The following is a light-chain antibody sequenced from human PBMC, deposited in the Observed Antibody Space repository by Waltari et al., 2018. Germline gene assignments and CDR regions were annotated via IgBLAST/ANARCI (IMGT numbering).Light chain of an antibody. CDR3: LQYGGSPPYT. V-gene: IGKV3-20*01. Sequence: ELVLTQSPGTLSLSPGERVTLSCKASQGVAYNYVAWYQNKAGQAPRLLTSGTSNRANGIPERFSGSGSFTDFTLTISRLEPEDSAVYYCLQYGGSPPYTFGPGTRLEI. J-gene: IGKJ2*01. CDR1: QGVAYNY. CDR2: GTS.